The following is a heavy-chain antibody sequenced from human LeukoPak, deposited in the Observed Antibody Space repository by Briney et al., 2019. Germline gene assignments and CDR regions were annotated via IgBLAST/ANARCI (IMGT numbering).Heavy chain of an antibody. D-gene: IGHD5-12*01. CDR3: AKDAEVGGYSGYNWFDP. J-gene: IGHJ5*02. CDR2: ISGSGGST. V-gene: IGHV3-23*01. Sequence: GGSLRLSCAAYGFTFSSYAMSWVRQAPGKGLEWVSAISGSGGSTYYADSVKGRFTISRDNSKNTLYLQMNSLRAEDTAVYYCAKDAEVGGYSGYNWFDPWGQGTLVTVSS. CDR1: GFTFSSYA.